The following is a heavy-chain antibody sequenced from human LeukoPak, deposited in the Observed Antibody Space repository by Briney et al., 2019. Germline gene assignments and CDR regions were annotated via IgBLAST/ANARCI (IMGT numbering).Heavy chain of an antibody. CDR1: GYTFTSYD. V-gene: IGHV1-8*01. Sequence: ASVKVSCKASGYTFTSYDINWVRQATGQGLEWMGWMNPNSGNTGYAQKFQGRVTMTRNTSISTAYMELSSLRSEDTAVYYCARVAYGDSWSGYYYYYGMDVWGQGTTVTASS. J-gene: IGHJ6*02. CDR2: MNPNSGNT. CDR3: ARVAYGDSWSGYYYYYGMDV. D-gene: IGHD3-3*01.